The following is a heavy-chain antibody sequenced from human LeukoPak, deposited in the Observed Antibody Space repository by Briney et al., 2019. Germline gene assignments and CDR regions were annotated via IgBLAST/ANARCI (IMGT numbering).Heavy chain of an antibody. J-gene: IGHJ6*04. Sequence: GGSLRLSCAASGFTSSSYWMHWVRQAPGKGLVWVSRINSDGSSTSYADSVKGRFTISRDNSKNTLYLQMNSQRAEDTAVYYCARHILDLDVWGKGTTVTISS. D-gene: IGHD1-1*01. CDR2: INSDGSST. CDR3: ARHILDLDV. CDR1: GFTSSSYW. V-gene: IGHV3-74*01.